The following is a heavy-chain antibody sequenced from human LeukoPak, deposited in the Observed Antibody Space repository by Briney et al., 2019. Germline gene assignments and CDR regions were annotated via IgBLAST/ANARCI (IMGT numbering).Heavy chain of an antibody. V-gene: IGHV5-51*01. CDR3: SRRLYSGDSMAAFDY. J-gene: IGHJ4*02. D-gene: IGHD1-26*01. Sequence: GESLKISCKGSGFSFTTHWIGWERQMPGKGLEWMGSIYPGDSDTRYSPSSQGQVTISADKSISTAYLQWSSMRASDTAMYYCSRRLYSGDSMAAFDYWGQGTLVTVSS. CDR1: GFSFTTHW. CDR2: IYPGDSDT.